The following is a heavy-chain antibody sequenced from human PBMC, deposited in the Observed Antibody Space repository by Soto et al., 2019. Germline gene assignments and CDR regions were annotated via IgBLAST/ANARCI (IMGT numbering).Heavy chain of an antibody. V-gene: IGHV5-51*01. CDR1: GNTFRNHW. J-gene: IGHJ3*02. CDR3: ARQGAFDI. Sequence: PGESLKISCMGSGNTFRNHWISWVRQMPGKGLEWMGIIYPGDSDTRYNPSFQGQVSISADKSITTAYLQWRSLKASDTAMYYCARQGAFDIWGQGTMVTVSS. CDR2: IYPGDSDT.